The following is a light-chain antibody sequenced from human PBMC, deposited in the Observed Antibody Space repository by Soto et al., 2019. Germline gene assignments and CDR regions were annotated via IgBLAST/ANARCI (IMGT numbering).Light chain of an antibody. CDR2: DAS. Sequence: DIQMTQSPSILSASLGDRFTITCRASQNINNWLAWYQQKPGKAPKLLIYDASSLESGVPSRFSGSAAGTDFTLSISSLQPDDFATYYCHQYNSYFQTFGQGTKVDIK. V-gene: IGKV1-5*01. J-gene: IGKJ1*01. CDR1: QNINNW. CDR3: HQYNSYFQT.